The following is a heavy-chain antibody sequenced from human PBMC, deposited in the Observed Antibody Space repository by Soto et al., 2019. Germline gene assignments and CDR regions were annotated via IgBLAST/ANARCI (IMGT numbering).Heavy chain of an antibody. V-gene: IGHV3-30-3*01. Sequence: QVQLVESGGGVVQPGRSLRLSCAASGFSLSSYAMHWVRQAPGKGLEWVAVISYDGSNKYYADSVKGRFTISRDNSKNTLYLQMNSLTAEDPAVYYRASQGNLGFGYGMDVWGQGTKVTFSS. CDR1: GFSLSSYA. D-gene: IGHD3-16*01. J-gene: IGHJ6*02. CDR3: ASQGNLGFGYGMDV. CDR2: ISYDGSNK.